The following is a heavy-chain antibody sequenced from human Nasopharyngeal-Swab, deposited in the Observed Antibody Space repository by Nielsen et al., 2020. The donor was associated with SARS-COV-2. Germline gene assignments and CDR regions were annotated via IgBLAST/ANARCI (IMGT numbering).Heavy chain of an antibody. CDR2: ISATGDAT. CDR1: EFTFSSHP. CDR3: ARGGEDRFDFDY. Sequence: GESLKISCAASEFTFSSHPMSWVRQAPGQGLEWVSAISATGDATEYAASVKGRFTISRENSKSTLYLQMTSLRAEDTAVYYCARGGEDRFDFDYWGQGTLVTVSS. V-gene: IGHV3-23*01. D-gene: IGHD3-16*01. J-gene: IGHJ4*02.